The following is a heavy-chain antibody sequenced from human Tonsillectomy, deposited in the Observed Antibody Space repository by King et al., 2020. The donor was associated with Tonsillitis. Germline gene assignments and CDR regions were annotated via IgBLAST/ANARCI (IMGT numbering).Heavy chain of an antibody. CDR2: VYSGGST. CDR1: GFTVSSNY. V-gene: IGHV3-53*01. J-gene: IGHJ4*02. Sequence: VQLVESGGGLIQPGGSLRLSCAASGFTVSSNYMSWVRQAPGKGLEWVSVVYSGGSTYYADSLKGRFTISRDNSKNTLYLQMNSLRAEDTAVYYCARVLRGNYYDSSGYPAYWGQGTLVTVSS. CDR3: ARVLRGNYYDSSGYPAY. D-gene: IGHD3-22*01.